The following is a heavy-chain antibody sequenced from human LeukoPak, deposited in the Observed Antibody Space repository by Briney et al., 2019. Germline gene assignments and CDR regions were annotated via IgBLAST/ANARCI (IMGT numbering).Heavy chain of an antibody. CDR3: ARGRSGSGNYYHAAFDI. V-gene: IGHV1-69*04. CDR1: GGTFSSYA. J-gene: IGHJ3*02. Sequence: SVKVSCKASGGTFSSYAISWVRQAPGQGLEWMGRIIPILGIANYAQKFQGRVTLTTDTSTNTAYLELRSLRSDDTAVYYCARGRSGSGNYYHAAFDIWGQGTMVTVSS. CDR2: IIPILGIA. D-gene: IGHD3-10*01.